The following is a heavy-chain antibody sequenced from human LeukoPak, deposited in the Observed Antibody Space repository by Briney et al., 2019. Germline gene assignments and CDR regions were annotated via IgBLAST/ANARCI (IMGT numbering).Heavy chain of an antibody. D-gene: IGHD6-19*01. V-gene: IGHV1-69*13. CDR1: GGTFSSYA. CDR2: IIPIFGTA. CDR3: ARDLGCSSGWYCNY. Sequence: SVKVSCKASGGTFSSYAISWVRQAPGQGLEWMGGIIPIFGTANYAQKFQGGVTITADESTSTAYMELSSLRSEDTAVYYCARDLGCSSGWYCNYWGQGTLVTVSS. J-gene: IGHJ4*02.